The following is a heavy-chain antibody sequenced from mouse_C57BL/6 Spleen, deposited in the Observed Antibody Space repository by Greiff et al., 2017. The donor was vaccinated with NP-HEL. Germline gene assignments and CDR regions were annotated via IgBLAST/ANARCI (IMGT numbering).Heavy chain of an antibody. D-gene: IGHD4-1*01. J-gene: IGHJ2*01. Sequence: EVKLVESEGGLVQPGSSMKLSCTASGFTFSDYYMAWVRQVPEKGLEWVANINYDGSSTYYLDSLKSRFIISRDNAKNILYLQMSSLKSEDTATYYCARSRTGTFDCWGQGTTLTVSS. CDR2: INYDGSST. V-gene: IGHV5-16*01. CDR3: ARSRTGTFDC. CDR1: GFTFSDYY.